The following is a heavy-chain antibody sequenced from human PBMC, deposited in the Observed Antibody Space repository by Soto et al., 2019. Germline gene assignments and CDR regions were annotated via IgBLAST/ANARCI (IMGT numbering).Heavy chain of an antibody. Sequence: SETLSRTGFVCGGCVTSHHCSWMRQFPGQGLEWIAYTSYTGITYYLPSVHGRVTIALDTSKNHLSLTLTSMTAADTAVYSCARDMHAGFTHYFDHSSQGTLVTVSS. CDR2: TSYTGIT. CDR1: GGCVTSHH. V-gene: IGHV4-59*02. CDR3: ARDMHAGFTHYFDH. J-gene: IGHJ4*02. D-gene: IGHD2-8*01.